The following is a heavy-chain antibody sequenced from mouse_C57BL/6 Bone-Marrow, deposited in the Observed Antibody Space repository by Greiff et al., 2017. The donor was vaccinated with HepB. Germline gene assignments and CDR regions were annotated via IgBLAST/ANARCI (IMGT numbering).Heavy chain of an antibody. V-gene: IGHV1-81*01. Sequence: VQLQQSEAELARPGASVKLSCKASGYTFTSYGISWVKQRTRQGLEWIGEIYPRSGNTYYNEKFKGKATLTADKSSSTAYMELRSLTSEDSAVYFCARSVGNNRKYWGQGTTLTVSS. CDR2: IYPRSGNT. J-gene: IGHJ2*01. CDR1: GYTFTSYG. CDR3: ARSVGNNRKY. D-gene: IGHD1-1*01.